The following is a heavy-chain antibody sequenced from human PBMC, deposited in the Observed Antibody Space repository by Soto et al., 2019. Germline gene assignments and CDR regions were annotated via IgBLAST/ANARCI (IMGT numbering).Heavy chain of an antibody. Sequence: GGSLRLSCAASGFTFSSYAMHWVRQAPVKGLEWVAVISYDGSNKYYADSVKGRFTISRDNSKNTLYLQMNSLRAEDTAVYYCARTAYYDFWSGYSDYYYGMDVWGQGTTVTVSS. V-gene: IGHV3-30-3*01. CDR3: ARTAYYDFWSGYSDYYYGMDV. J-gene: IGHJ6*02. CDR2: ISYDGSNK. CDR1: GFTFSSYA. D-gene: IGHD3-3*01.